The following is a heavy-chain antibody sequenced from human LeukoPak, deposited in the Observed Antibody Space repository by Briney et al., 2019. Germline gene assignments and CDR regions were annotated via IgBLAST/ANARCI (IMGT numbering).Heavy chain of an antibody. CDR1: GFTFSSYA. Sequence: PGGSLRLSCAASGFTFSSYAMHWVRQAPGKGLEYVSAISSNGGSTYYANSVKGRFTISRDNSKNTLYLQMGSLRAEDMAVYYCARSPPPFIVLMGDHYFDYWGQGTLVTVSS. D-gene: IGHD2-8*01. CDR3: ARSPPPFIVLMGDHYFDY. V-gene: IGHV3-64*01. CDR2: ISSNGGST. J-gene: IGHJ4*02.